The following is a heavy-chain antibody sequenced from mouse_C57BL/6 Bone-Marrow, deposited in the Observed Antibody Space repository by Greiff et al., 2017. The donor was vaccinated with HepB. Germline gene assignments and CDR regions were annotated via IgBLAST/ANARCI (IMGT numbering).Heavy chain of an antibody. J-gene: IGHJ1*03. CDR3: ARADYYGSREYFDV. CDR2: INPNNGGT. D-gene: IGHD1-1*01. CDR1: GYTFTDYY. V-gene: IGHV1-26*01. Sequence: EVQLQQSGPELVKPGASVKISCKASGYTFTDYYMNWVKQSHGKSLEWIGDINPNNGGTSYNQKFKGKATLTVDKSSSTAYMELRSLTSEDSAVYYCARADYYGSREYFDVWGTGTTVTVSS.